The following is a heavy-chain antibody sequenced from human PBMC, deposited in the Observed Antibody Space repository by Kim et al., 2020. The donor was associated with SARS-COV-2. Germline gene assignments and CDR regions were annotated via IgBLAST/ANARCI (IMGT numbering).Heavy chain of an antibody. D-gene: IGHD6-13*01. CDR3: AKADSTSWRRFES. Sequence: GGSLRLSCAASGFIFSNYAMNWVRQAPGKGLEWVSVISSSGGSTYYADSVKGRFTISRDNSKNTLCLQMNSLRAEDTAVYYCAKADSTSWRRFESWGQGTLVTVSS. CDR1: GFIFSNYA. V-gene: IGHV3-23*01. J-gene: IGHJ4*02. CDR2: ISSSGGST.